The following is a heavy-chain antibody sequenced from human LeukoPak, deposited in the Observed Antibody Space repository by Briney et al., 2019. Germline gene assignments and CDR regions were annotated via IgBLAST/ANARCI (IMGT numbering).Heavy chain of an antibody. CDR2: ISAYNGNT. V-gene: IGHV1-18*04. CDR3: ARSNYDILTGYPHLDY. J-gene: IGHJ4*02. Sequence: ASVKVSCKASGYTFTSYGISWVRQAPGQGLEWMGWISAYNGNTNCAQKLQGRVTMTTDTSTSTAYMELRSLRSDDTAVYYCARSNYDILTGYPHLDYWGQGTLVTVSS. CDR1: GYTFTSYG. D-gene: IGHD3-9*01.